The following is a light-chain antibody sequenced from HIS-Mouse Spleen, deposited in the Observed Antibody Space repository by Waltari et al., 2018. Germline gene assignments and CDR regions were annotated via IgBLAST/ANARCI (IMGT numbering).Light chain of an antibody. V-gene: IGLV2-11*01. CDR3: CSYAGSYTGV. J-gene: IGLJ1*01. Sequence: QSALTQPRSVSGSPGQSVTISCTGTSSDVWGFNYVSWYQQHPGKAPKLMIYDVSKRPSGVPDRFSGSKSGNTASLTISGLQAEDEADYYCCSYAGSYTGVFGTGTKVTVL. CDR2: DVS. CDR1: SSDVWGFNY.